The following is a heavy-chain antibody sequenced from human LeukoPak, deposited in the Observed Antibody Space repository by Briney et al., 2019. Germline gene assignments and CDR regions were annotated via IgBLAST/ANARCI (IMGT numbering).Heavy chain of an antibody. CDR3: ARAKGDI. J-gene: IGHJ3*02. CDR2: IYSGGST. CDR1: GFTFSSYA. Sequence: GGSLRLSCAASGFTFSSYAMSWVRQAPGKGLEWVSVIYSGGSTYYADSVKGRFTISRDNSKNTLYLQMNSLRAEDTAVYYCARAKGDIWGQGTMVTVSS. V-gene: IGHV3-53*01.